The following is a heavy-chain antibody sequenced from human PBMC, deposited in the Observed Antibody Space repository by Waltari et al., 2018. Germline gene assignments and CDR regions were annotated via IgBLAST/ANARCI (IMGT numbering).Heavy chain of an antibody. CDR3: ARGGADYYDSNGPFDF. CDR1: GYTFSDYY. V-gene: IGHV1-2*06. D-gene: IGHD3-22*01. Sequence: QVQLVQSGAEVKKPGASIKVSCKASGYTFSDYYIHWVRQAPGHGLGWMGRINPHSGATNSLGKFQVRVTMTRDTSISTAFMELTSLTSDDTAIYYCARGGADYYDSNGPFDFWGQGTLVSVS. CDR2: INPHSGAT. J-gene: IGHJ4*02.